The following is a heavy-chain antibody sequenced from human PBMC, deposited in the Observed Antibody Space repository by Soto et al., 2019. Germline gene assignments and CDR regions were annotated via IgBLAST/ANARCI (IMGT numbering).Heavy chain of an antibody. CDR1: GFTFRSYG. CDR3: AKDGHYYISGYYYDFDY. D-gene: IGHD3-22*01. J-gene: IGHJ4*02. CDR2: ISYDGSNK. Sequence: QVQLVESGGGVVQPGRSLRLSCAASGFTFRSYGMHWVRQAPGKGLEWVAVISYDGSNKYYADPVKGRFTISRDNSKNTLYLQMNSLRAEDTAVYYCAKDGHYYISGYYYDFDYWGQGTLVTVSS. V-gene: IGHV3-30*18.